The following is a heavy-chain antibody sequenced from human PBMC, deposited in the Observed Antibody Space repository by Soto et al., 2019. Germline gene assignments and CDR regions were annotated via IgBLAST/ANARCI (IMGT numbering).Heavy chain of an antibody. J-gene: IGHJ4*02. CDR1: GGSFSGYY. V-gene: IGHV4-34*01. CDR3: ARVMDYDILTGYPTFDY. Sequence: SETLSLTCAVYGGSFSGYYWSWIRQPPGKGLEWIGEINHSGSTDYNPSLKSRVTISVDTSKNQFSLKLSSVTAADTAVYYCARVMDYDILTGYPTFDYWGQGTLVTVSS. D-gene: IGHD3-9*01. CDR2: INHSGST.